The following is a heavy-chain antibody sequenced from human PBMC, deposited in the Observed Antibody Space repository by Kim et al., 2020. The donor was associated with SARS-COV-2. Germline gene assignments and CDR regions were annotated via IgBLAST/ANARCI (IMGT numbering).Heavy chain of an antibody. CDR1: GYTFTSYD. V-gene: IGHV1-8*01. CDR3: ARGSRVGATKSPGY. J-gene: IGHJ4*02. CDR2: MNPNSGNT. D-gene: IGHD1-26*01. Sequence: ASVKVSCKASGYTFTSYDINWVRQATGQGLEWMGWMNPNSGNTDYAQKFQGRVTMTRNTSISTAYMELSSLRSEDTAVYYCARGSRVGATKSPGYWGQGTLVTVSS.